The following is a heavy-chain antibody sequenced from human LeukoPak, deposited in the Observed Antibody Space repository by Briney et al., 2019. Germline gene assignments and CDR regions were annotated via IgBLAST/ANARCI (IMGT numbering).Heavy chain of an antibody. V-gene: IGHV4-34*01. D-gene: IGHD6-13*01. J-gene: IGHJ4*02. Sequence: PSETLSLTCAVYGGSFSGYYWSWIRQPPGKGLEWIGEINHSGSTNYIPSLKSRVTISVDTSKNQFSLKLSSVTAADTAVYYCARGPAAGSSYWGQGTLVTVSS. CDR2: INHSGST. CDR3: ARGPAAGSSY. CDR1: GGSFSGYY.